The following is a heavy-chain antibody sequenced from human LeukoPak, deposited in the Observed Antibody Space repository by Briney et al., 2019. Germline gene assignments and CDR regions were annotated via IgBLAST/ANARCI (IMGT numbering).Heavy chain of an antibody. Sequence: QTGGSLRLSCAASGFTVNTKFMSWVRQAPGQGLEWVSVIYTDASTYYADSVKGRFTISRDNSKNTLYLQMNRLRAEDTAVYYCASDLPPSNYHEQGYDYWGQGTLVTVSS. J-gene: IGHJ4*02. CDR1: GFTVNTKF. CDR3: ASDLPPSNYHEQGYDY. CDR2: IYTDAST. V-gene: IGHV3-66*02. D-gene: IGHD4-11*01.